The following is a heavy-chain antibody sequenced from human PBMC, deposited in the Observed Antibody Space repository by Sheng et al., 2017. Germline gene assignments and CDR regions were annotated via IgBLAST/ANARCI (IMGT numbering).Heavy chain of an antibody. J-gene: IGHJ4*02. CDR1: GFTFSSYS. CDR3: ARDPTNLRFPGR. D-gene: IGHD3-3*01. Sequence: EVQLVESGGRPGQALGGPVRLSCAASGFTFSSYSMNWVRQAPGKGLEWVSSISSSSSYIYYADSVKGRFTISRDNAKNSLYLQMNSLRAEDTAVHYCARDPTNLRFPGRWGQGTLVTVSS. V-gene: IGHV3-21*01. CDR2: ISSSSSYI.